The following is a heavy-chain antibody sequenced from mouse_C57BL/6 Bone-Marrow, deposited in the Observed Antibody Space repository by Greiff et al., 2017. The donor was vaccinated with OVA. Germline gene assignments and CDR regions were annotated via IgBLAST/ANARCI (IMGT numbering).Heavy chain of an antibody. CDR2: IDPANGDT. V-gene: IGHV14-4*01. Sequence: VQLQQSGAELARPGASVKLSCTASGFNFTDDYMHWVKQRPEQGLEWIGWIDPANGDTEYASKFQGKATRTADTSSNTAYLQLSSLTSEDTAVYYCTSYGNFDYGGQGTTLTVSS. CDR3: TSYGNFDY. J-gene: IGHJ2*01. D-gene: IGHD2-1*01. CDR1: GFNFTDDY.